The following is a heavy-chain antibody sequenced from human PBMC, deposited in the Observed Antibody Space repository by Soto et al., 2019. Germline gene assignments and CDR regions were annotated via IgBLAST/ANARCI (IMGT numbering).Heavy chain of an antibody. Sequence: ASVNVSCKASGYTFTSYGISWVRQAPGQGLEWMGWISAYNGNTNYAQKLQGRVTMTTDTSTSTAYMELRSLRSDDTAVYYCARVAVFTIFGVVHLNWFDPWGQGTLVTVSS. D-gene: IGHD3-3*01. CDR1: GYTFTSYG. J-gene: IGHJ5*02. CDR3: ARVAVFTIFGVVHLNWFDP. V-gene: IGHV1-18*01. CDR2: ISAYNGNT.